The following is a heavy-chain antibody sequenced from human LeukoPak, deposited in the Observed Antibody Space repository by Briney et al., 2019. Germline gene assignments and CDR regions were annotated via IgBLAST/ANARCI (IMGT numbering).Heavy chain of an antibody. CDR2: IKQDGSEK. D-gene: IGHD3-3*01. CDR3: AREGSYDFWSDYLYYFDY. CDR1: GFTFSSYW. Sequence: PGGSLRLSCAASGFTFSSYWMSWVRQAPGKGLEWVANIKQDGSEKYYVDSVKGRFTISRDNAKNSLYLQMNSLRAEDTAVYYCAREGSYDFWSDYLYYFDYWGQGTLVTVSS. V-gene: IGHV3-7*01. J-gene: IGHJ4*02.